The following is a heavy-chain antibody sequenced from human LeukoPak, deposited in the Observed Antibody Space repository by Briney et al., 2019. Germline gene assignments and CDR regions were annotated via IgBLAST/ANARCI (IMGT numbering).Heavy chain of an antibody. V-gene: IGHV5-51*01. Sequence: GGALQIPCQGSGYLFTSYWIGWGRQMPGKGLEGRGIIYPGDSDTRYSPSFQGQVTISADNSISTAYLQWSSLKASDTAMYYCARASIAARPYFDYWGQGTLVTVSS. CDR3: ARASIAARPYFDY. CDR1: GYLFTSYW. D-gene: IGHD6-6*01. J-gene: IGHJ4*02. CDR2: IYPGDSDT.